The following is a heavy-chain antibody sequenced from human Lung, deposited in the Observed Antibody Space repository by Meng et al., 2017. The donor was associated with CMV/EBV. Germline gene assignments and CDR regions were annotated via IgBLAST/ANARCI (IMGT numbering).Heavy chain of an antibody. J-gene: IGHJ4*02. CDR3: AQGPPFDY. Sequence: GESLKISCAASGFTVSSNYMGWVRQAPGKGLEWVSVIYSGGSTYYADSVKGRFTISRDNSKNTLYLQMNSLRAEDTAVYYCAQGPPFDYWGQGTLVTVSS. CDR1: GFTVSSNY. CDR2: IYSGGST. V-gene: IGHV3-66*02.